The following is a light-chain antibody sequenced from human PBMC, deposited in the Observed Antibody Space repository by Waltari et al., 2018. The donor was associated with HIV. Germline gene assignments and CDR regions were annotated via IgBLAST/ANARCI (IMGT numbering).Light chain of an antibody. CDR2: MND. J-gene: IGLJ2*01. CDR1: GSNIGTYS. CDR3: AVWDDSLGGAV. V-gene: IGLV1-47*01. Sequence: QSVVTQPPSASGTPGPRVTISCSGSGSNIGTYSLNWYQHFPGTAPELLIYMNDQRPSGVPGRFSGSQSGTSASLAISGLQYDDEADYYCAVWDDSLGGAVFGGGTKLTVL.